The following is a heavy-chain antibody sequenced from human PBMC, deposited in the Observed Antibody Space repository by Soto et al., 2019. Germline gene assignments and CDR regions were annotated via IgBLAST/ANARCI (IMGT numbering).Heavy chain of an antibody. J-gene: IGHJ3*01. V-gene: IGHV4-30-4*01. CDR3: ARAHYVLGGFDV. Sequence: QVQLQESGPGLVEPSETLSLTCSVSGGSISRGEYYWSWIRQPPGKGLQWIGYIYHSGATYYTPSLESRLTTSFDTTKNQLSLNVTSVTAADTAVYYCARAHYVLGGFDVWGPGTVVTVAS. D-gene: IGHD3-10*02. CDR2: IYHSGAT. CDR1: GGSISRGEYY.